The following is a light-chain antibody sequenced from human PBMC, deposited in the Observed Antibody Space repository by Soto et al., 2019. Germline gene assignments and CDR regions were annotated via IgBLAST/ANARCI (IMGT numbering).Light chain of an antibody. CDR2: GSS. CDR3: HQYGSSPPYT. Sequence: EVVLTQSPGTLSLSPGERVTLSCRASQSIINNYLAWYQQRPGQAPRLLIYGSSDRATVIPDRFSGSGSGTHFTLTISRLEPEDCAVYYCHQYGSSPPYTFGQGTKVEI. CDR1: QSIINNY. J-gene: IGKJ2*01. V-gene: IGKV3-20*01.